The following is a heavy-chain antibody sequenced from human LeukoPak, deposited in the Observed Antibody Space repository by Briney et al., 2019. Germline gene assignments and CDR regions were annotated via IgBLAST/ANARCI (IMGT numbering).Heavy chain of an antibody. Sequence: GGSLRLSCAASGFRFDDYAMHWVRQAPGKGLEWVANIKPDDSEKYYVDSVKGRFTISRDNAKYSLYLQMNSLRVEDTAVYYCARSYSLYDYWGQGTLVTVSS. CDR3: ARSYSLYDY. CDR2: IKPDDSEK. CDR1: GFRFDDYA. D-gene: IGHD1-26*01. J-gene: IGHJ4*02. V-gene: IGHV3-7*01.